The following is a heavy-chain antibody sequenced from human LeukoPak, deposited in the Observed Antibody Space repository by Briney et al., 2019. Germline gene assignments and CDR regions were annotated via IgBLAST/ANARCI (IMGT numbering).Heavy chain of an antibody. CDR2: ISYDGSNK. CDR1: GFTFNRCW. CDR3: ARVYCSSTSCYAFDY. Sequence: GGSLRLSCVVSGFTFNRCWMNWVRQAPGKGLEWVAVISYDGSNKYYADSVKGRFTISRDNSKNTLYLQMNSLRAEDTAVYYCARVYCSSTSCYAFDYWGQGTLVTVSS. D-gene: IGHD2-2*01. V-gene: IGHV3-30-3*01. J-gene: IGHJ4*02.